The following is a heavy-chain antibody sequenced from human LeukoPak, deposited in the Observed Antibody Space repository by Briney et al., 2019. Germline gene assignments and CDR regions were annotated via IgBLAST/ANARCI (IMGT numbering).Heavy chain of an antibody. CDR1: GFTFSSYA. V-gene: IGHV3-30-3*01. CDR2: ISCDGGKT. D-gene: IGHD3-3*01. CDR3: ARGFNDFWSGSQLEY. Sequence: GGSLRLSCAASGFTFSSYAMHWVRQAPGKGLQWLAVISCDGGKTYYADSVEGRFTISRDNSKSTVYLEINSLRSEDTAIYYCARGFNDFWSGSQLEYWGQGTLVTVSS. J-gene: IGHJ4*02.